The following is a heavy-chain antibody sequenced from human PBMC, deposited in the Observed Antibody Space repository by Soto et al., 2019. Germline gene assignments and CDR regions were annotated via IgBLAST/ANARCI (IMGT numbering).Heavy chain of an antibody. D-gene: IGHD3-16*01. V-gene: IGHV1-8*01. CDR3: TRVRLMITFGGAIIIDY. CDR2: LNPTTGNT. J-gene: IGHJ4*02. CDR1: GYLFTSSD. Sequence: QVQLVQSGAEVKKPGASVKVSCKASGYLFTSSDINWVRQATGQGLEWMGWLNPTTGNTGYAQNFQGRVTMTGNTSIITAYMERISIKSADTAVYYCTRVRLMITFGGAIIIDYWGQGSLVTVSS.